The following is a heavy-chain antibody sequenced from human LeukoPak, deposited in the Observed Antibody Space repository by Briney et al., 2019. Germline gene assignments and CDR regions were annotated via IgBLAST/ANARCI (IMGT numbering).Heavy chain of an antibody. CDR2: ISSSGSTI. Sequence: AGGSLRLSCAASGFTFSSYWMSWVRQAPGKGLEWVSYISSSGSTIYYADSVKGRFTISRDNAKNSLYLQMNSLRAEDTAVYYCARDTPGSYYNVLRDYYGMDVWGQGTTVTVSS. D-gene: IGHD3-10*01. CDR3: ARDTPGSYYNVLRDYYGMDV. CDR1: GFTFSSYW. J-gene: IGHJ6*02. V-gene: IGHV3-48*04.